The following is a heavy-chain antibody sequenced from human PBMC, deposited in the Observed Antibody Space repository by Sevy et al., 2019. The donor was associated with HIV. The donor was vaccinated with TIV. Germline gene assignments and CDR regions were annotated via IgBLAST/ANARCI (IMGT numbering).Heavy chain of an antibody. CDR2: ISSSSDSSRTL. J-gene: IGHJ4*01. CDR3: ARPHLSGWYFDF. V-gene: IGHV3-48*01. D-gene: IGHD6-19*01. Sequence: GGSLRLSCVASGFTFSSYSMNWVRQAPGKGLEWVSYISSSSDSSRTLYYADSVKGRFSTSRDNAKNSVHLQMTSLRVEDTAVYYCARPHLSGWYFDFWGHGTLVTVSS. CDR1: GFTFSSYS.